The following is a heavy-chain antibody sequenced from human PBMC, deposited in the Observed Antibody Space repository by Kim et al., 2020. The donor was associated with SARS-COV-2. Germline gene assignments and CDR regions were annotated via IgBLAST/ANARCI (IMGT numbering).Heavy chain of an antibody. D-gene: IGHD3-22*01. Sequence: SETLSLTCTVSGGSISSGGYYWSWIRQHPGKGLEWIGYIYYSGSTYYNPSLKSRVTISVDTSKNQFSLKLSSVTAADTAVYYCARELEYYYDSSGYYYWFDPWGQGTLVTVSS. V-gene: IGHV4-31*03. CDR2: IYYSGST. CDR1: GGSISSGGYY. J-gene: IGHJ5*02. CDR3: ARELEYYYDSSGYYYWFDP.